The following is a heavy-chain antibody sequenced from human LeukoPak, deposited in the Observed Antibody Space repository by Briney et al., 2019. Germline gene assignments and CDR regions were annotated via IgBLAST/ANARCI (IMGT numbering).Heavy chain of an antibody. V-gene: IGHV3-30*03. CDR1: GFTFSNYG. J-gene: IGHJ4*02. Sequence: GGSLRLSCAASGFTFSNYGMHWVRQAPGKGLEWVAVISYDGSNKYYADSVKGRFAISRDNSKNTLYLQMNSLRAEDTAVYYCARDLTRGYSYGPPGYWGQGTLVTVSS. CDR2: ISYDGSNK. CDR3: ARDLTRGYSYGPPGY. D-gene: IGHD5-18*01.